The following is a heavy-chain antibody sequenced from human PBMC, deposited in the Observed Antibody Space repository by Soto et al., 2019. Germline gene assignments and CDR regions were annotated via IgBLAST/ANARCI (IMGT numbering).Heavy chain of an antibody. CDR3: AREYVYCGGDCYSDAFDI. V-gene: IGHV4-38-2*02. CDR1: GYSISSGYY. D-gene: IGHD2-21*02. J-gene: IGHJ3*02. Sequence: SETLSLTCAVSGYSISSGYYWDWIRQPPGKGLECIASIYHSGSTYFNPSLKSRVTISVDTSKNHFSLKLNSVTAADTAVYYCAREYVYCGGDCYSDAFDIWGQGTMVTVSS. CDR2: IYHSGST.